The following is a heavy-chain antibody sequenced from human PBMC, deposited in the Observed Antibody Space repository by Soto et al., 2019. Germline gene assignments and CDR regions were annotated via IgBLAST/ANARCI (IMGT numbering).Heavy chain of an antibody. CDR2: ISSSSSYI. V-gene: IGHV3-21*01. CDR3: ARAGAYCDGDCYWTSITEFDP. Sequence: GGSLRLSCAASGFTFSSYSMNWVRQAPGKGLEWVSSISSSSSYIYYADSVKGRFTISRDNAKNSLYLQMNSLRAEDSAVYYCARAGAYCDGDCYWTSITEFDPWGQGTLVTVSS. D-gene: IGHD2-21*02. J-gene: IGHJ5*02. CDR1: GFTFSSYS.